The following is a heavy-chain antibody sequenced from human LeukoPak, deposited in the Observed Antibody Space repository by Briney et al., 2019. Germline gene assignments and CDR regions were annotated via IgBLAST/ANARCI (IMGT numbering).Heavy chain of an antibody. CDR1: GFTFSSYS. J-gene: IGHJ4*02. Sequence: GGSLRLSCAASGFTFSSYSMNGVRQAPGKGREWGSVISSSSGTTYYSDSVKGRFIISRDNSKNTLYLQMNSLRAEGTAVYYCAKAGIAVPATPEYCGQGTQVTVSS. V-gene: IGHV3-23*01. CDR3: AKAGIAVPATPEY. D-gene: IGHD6-19*01. CDR2: ISSSSGTT.